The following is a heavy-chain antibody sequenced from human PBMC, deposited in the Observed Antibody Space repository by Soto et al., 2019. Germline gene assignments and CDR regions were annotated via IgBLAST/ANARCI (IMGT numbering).Heavy chain of an antibody. CDR3: ARGDYHDSSGPFSDAFDI. V-gene: IGHV3-74*01. CDR1: GFTFSTYW. J-gene: IGHJ3*02. D-gene: IGHD3-22*01. Sequence: GGSLRLSCVASGFTFSTYWMHWVRQTPGEGLVWVSHTDSDGTFTTYADSVKGRFPISRDNAKKSLFLQMNSLRVEDTAVYYCARGDYHDSSGPFSDAFDIWGQGATDSVSS. CDR2: TDSDGTFT.